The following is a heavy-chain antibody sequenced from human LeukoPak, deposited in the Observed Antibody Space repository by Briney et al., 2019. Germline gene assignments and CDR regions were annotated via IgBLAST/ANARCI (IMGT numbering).Heavy chain of an antibody. D-gene: IGHD3-16*02. CDR1: GGSISSSSYY. V-gene: IGHV4-61*01. CDR3: ARAYQRLGGLSFPDQ. J-gene: IGHJ5*02. Sequence: SETLSLTCTVSGGSISSSSYYWSWIRQPPGKGLEWFGYIFYTGSTNYNPSLQSRVTILLDTSKNQFSLKLSSVSAADTAVYYCARAYQRLGGLSFPDQWGQGTLVSVSS. CDR2: IFYTGST.